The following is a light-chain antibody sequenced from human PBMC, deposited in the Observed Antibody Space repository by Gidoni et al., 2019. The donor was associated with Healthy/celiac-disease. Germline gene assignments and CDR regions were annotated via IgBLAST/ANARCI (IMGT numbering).Light chain of an antibody. V-gene: IGKV1-5*01. CDR2: DAS. CDR1: QSISSW. Sequence: DIQMTQSPSTLSASVGDRVTITCRASQSISSWLAWYQQKPGKAPKLLIYDASSLESGVPSRFSGSGAGTEFTLTISSLQPDDFATYYCQQYNSYSLTFGGGTKVEIK. J-gene: IGKJ4*01. CDR3: QQYNSYSLT.